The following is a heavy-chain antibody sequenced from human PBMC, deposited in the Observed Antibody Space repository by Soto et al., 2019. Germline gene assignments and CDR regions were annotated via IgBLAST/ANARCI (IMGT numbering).Heavy chain of an antibody. CDR2: ISGSEDNI. CDR1: GFPFRNYY. Sequence: EVQLLGSGGGLVQPGGSLRLSCVASGFPFRNYYMDWVRQAPGKGLEWVAVISGSEDNIHYADSVKGRFTISRDTSMNTLYLQMNSLRADDTAIYYCAKDLHWFAMDVWGQGATVTVSS. CDR3: AKDLHWFAMDV. J-gene: IGHJ6*02. D-gene: IGHD3-10*01. V-gene: IGHV3-23*01.